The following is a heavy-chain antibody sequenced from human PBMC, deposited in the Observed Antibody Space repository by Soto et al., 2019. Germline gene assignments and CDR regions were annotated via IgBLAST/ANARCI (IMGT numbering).Heavy chain of an antibody. CDR2: ISYDGSNK. V-gene: IGHV3-30*03. J-gene: IGHJ4*02. D-gene: IGHD3-10*01. CDR1: GFTLSSYG. Sequence: GGSLRLSCAASGFTLSSYGMHWVRQAPGKGLEWVAVISYDGSNKYYADSVKGRFTISRDNSKSTLYLQMDSLRPEDTAVYHCMTVTAVGSQWFGLHPLGPFDYWGQGTLVTVSS. CDR3: MTVTAVGSQWFGLHPLGPFDY.